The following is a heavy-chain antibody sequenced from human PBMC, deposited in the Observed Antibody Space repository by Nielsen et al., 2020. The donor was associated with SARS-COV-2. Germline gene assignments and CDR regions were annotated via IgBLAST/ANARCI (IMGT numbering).Heavy chain of an antibody. CDR1: GFTFSSYG. CDR3: ARDHFQH. J-gene: IGHJ1*01. CDR2: ISYDGSNK. Sequence: GSLKISCAASGFTFSSYGMHWVRQAPGKGLEWVAVISYDGSNKYYADSVKGRFTISRDNSKNTLYLQMNSLRAEDTAVYYCARDHFQHWGQGTLVTVSS. V-gene: IGHV3-33*05.